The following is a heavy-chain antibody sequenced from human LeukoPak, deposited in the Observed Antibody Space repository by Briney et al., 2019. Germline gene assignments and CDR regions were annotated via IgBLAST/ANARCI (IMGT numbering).Heavy chain of an antibody. J-gene: IGHJ4*02. V-gene: IGHV3-66*02. CDR3: VTSTGQQFIPYDY. Sequence: PGGSLRLSCAASGINVSSSYMTWIRQAPGKGLEWVSLIYGGDAAYYAESVRGRFMISRDNLKNTLFLQMNSLRVDDTAVYYCVTSTGQQFIPYDYWGQGTHVTVSS. D-gene: IGHD6-13*01. CDR1: GINVSSSY. CDR2: IYGGDAA.